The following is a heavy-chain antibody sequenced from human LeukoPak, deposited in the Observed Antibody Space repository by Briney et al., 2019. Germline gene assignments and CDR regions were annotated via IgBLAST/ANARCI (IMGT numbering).Heavy chain of an antibody. V-gene: IGHV1-2*02. CDR3: GREVGSGTFDI. J-gene: IGHJ3*02. D-gene: IGHD6-25*01. Sequence: ASVKVSCKASAYSLTDHYVHWVRQAPGEGLEWMGWISPNTGGTIYAQKFQGRVTMTRDTSIITAYMELSKLRSDDTAFYYWGREVGSGTFDIWGQGTMVTVSS. CDR1: AYSLTDHY. CDR2: ISPNTGGT.